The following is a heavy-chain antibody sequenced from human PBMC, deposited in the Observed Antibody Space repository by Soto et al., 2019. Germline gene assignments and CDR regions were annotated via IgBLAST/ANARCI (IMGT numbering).Heavy chain of an antibody. V-gene: IGHV4-59*08. J-gene: IGHJ4*02. CDR1: GGSISSYY. CDR2: IYYSGST. CDR3: ARLARFGELSSLYFDD. Sequence: PSETLSLTCTVSGGSISSYYWRWIRQPPGTGLEWIGYIYYSGSTNYNPSLKSRVTISVDTSKNQFSLKLSSVTAADTAVYYCARLARFGELSSLYFDDWGQGSLVTGSS. D-gene: IGHD3-10*01.